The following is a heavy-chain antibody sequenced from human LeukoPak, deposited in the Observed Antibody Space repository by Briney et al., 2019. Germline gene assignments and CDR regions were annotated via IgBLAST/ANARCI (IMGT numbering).Heavy chain of an antibody. V-gene: IGHV4-59*08. CDR1: GGSISSYH. D-gene: IGHD2-8*01. CDR2: IYYSGST. Sequence: SETLSLTCTVSGGSISSYHWSWIRQPPGKGLEWIGYIYYSGSTNYNPSLKSRVTISVDTSKNQFSLKLSSVTAADTAVYYCARSYYYFDYWGQGTLVTVSS. J-gene: IGHJ4*02. CDR3: ARSYYYFDY.